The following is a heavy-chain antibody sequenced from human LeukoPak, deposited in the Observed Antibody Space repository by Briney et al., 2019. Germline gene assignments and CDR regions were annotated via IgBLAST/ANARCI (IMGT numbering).Heavy chain of an antibody. CDR2: INHSGST. CDR1: GGSFSGYY. J-gene: IGHJ6*03. Sequence: PSETLSLTCAVYGGSFSGYYWSWIRQPPGKGLEWIGEINHSGSTNYNPSLKSRVTISVDTSKNQFSLKLSSVTAADTAVYYCAGGAPVDTAMVRWVHYYYMDVWGKGTTVTVSS. V-gene: IGHV4-34*01. D-gene: IGHD5-18*01. CDR3: AGGAPVDTAMVRWVHYYYMDV.